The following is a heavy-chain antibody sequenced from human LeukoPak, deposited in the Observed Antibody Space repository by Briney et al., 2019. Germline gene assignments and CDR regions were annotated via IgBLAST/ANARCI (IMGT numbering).Heavy chain of an antibody. CDR3: ASRTGRAGRFDY. Sequence: SETLSLTCAVYGGSLSGDYWTWTRESPGKGLEWIGEINHSGTTNYNPSLESRVTMSVDTSQSQFSLKLSSVTAADTAVYFCASRTGRAGRFDYWPQGTPVPVSS. V-gene: IGHV4-34*01. CDR2: INHSGTT. CDR1: GGSLSGDY. J-gene: IGHJ4*02. D-gene: IGHD1-14*01.